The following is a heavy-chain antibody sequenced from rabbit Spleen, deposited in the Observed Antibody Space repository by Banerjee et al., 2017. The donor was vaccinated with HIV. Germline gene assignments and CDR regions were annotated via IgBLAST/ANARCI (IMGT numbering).Heavy chain of an antibody. V-gene: IGHV1S40*01. J-gene: IGHJ4*01. CDR3: ARGPVSGIHTYVDYFNL. CDR1: GFSFSSRYY. CDR2: IDTCSSGFS. Sequence: QSLEESGGDLVKPGTSLTLTCKASGFSFSSRYYMCWVRQAPGKWLEWIACIDTCSSGFSYFATWATGRFTVSKTSSTTVTLQITSLTAADTAPYFCARGPVSGIHTYVDYFNLWAQGPWSPS. D-gene: IGHD1-1*01.